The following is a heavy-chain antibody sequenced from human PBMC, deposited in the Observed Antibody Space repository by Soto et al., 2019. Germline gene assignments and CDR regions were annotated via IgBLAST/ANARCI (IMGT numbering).Heavy chain of an antibody. CDR3: ASHIEYNWNPLDY. D-gene: IGHD1-20*01. Sequence: TGGSLRLSCAASGFTFSSYSMNWVRQAPGKGLEWVSYISSSSSTIYYADSVKGRFTISRDNAKNSLYLQMNSLRAEDTAVYYCASHIEYNWNPLDYWGQGTLVTVSS. CDR1: GFTFSSYS. CDR2: ISSSSSTI. V-gene: IGHV3-48*01. J-gene: IGHJ4*02.